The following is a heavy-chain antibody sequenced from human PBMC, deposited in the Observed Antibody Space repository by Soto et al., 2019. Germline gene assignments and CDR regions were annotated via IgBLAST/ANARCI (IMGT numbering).Heavy chain of an antibody. CDR2: FSLSGAT. V-gene: IGHV4-4*07. CDR1: GASITGTSY. D-gene: IGHD2-8*02. Sequence: SETLSLTCTVSGASITGTSYWSWIRQPAGKGLEWIGRFSLSGATNYNPSLRSRVTMSADVSKNQFSLRLTSVTAADTALYYCARGMTPPGAPAWYYFDSWGQGTLVTVSS. CDR3: ARGMTPPGAPAWYYFDS. J-gene: IGHJ4*02.